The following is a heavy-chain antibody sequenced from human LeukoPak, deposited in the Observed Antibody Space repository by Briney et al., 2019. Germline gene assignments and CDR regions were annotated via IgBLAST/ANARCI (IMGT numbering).Heavy chain of an antibody. CDR3: ARDNVDTAMVTDSNWFDP. CDR2: ISYDGSNK. J-gene: IGHJ5*02. CDR1: GFTFSSYA. Sequence: PGRSLRLSCAASGFTFSSYAMHWVRQAPGKGLEWVAVISYDGSNKYYADSVKGRFTISRDNSKNTLYLQMNSLRAEDTAVYYCARDNVDTAMVTDSNWFDPWGQGTLVTVSS. D-gene: IGHD5-18*01. V-gene: IGHV3-30-3*01.